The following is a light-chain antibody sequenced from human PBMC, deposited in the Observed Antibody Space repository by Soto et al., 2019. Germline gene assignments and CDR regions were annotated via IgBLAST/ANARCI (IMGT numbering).Light chain of an antibody. CDR2: EVA. CDR3: SSYTTRSLLV. Sequence: QSALTQPASVSGSPGQSITFSCTGTTWDIGTYDFVSWYQHYPGKAPKLIISEVANRPPGISDRFSGSKSGNTASLTISGLQPEDEADYYCSSYTTRSLLVFGGGTSSPS. CDR1: TWDIGTYDF. J-gene: IGLJ2*01. V-gene: IGLV2-14*01.